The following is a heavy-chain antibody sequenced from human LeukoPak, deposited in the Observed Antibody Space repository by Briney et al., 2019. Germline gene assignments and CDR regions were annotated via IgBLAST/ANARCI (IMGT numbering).Heavy chain of an antibody. Sequence: ASVKVSCKASGYTFTSYYMHWVRQAPGQGLEWMGIINPSGGSTSYAQKFQGRVTMTRDTSTSTAYMELSSLRSEDTAVYYCARKGYSSSWYRGGFDPWGQGTLVTASS. V-gene: IGHV1-46*01. J-gene: IGHJ5*02. CDR3: ARKGYSSSWYRGGFDP. CDR1: GYTFTSYY. CDR2: INPSGGST. D-gene: IGHD6-13*01.